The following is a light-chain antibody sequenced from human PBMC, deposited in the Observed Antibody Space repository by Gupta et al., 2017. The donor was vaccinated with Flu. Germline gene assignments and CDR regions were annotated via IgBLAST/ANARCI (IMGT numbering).Light chain of an antibody. CDR2: KIS. CDR3: RHATSFPGYS. V-gene: IGKV2-24*01. Sequence: DIVMTQTPLSSPVTLGQPASISCRSSQSLVHSDGNTYLSWLQQRPGQPPRLLIYKISNRFAGVPDRFSGSAAGTYFPLKISMGEAEDVGVYYCRHATSFPGYSFGQGTKLEIK. CDR1: QSLVHSDGNTY. J-gene: IGKJ2*03.